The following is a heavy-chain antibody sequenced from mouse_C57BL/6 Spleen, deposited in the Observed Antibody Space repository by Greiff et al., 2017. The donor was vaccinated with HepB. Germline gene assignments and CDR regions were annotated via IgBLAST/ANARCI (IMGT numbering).Heavy chain of an antibody. CDR3: TRHRQLDY. D-gene: IGHD3-2*01. V-gene: IGHV1-15*01. Sequence: VQLQQSGAELVRPGASVTLSCKASGYTFTDYEMHWVKQTPVHGLEWIGAIDPETGGTAYNQKFKGKAILTADKSSGTAYMELRSLTSEDSAVYYCTRHRQLDYWGQGTTLTVSS. CDR1: GYTFTDYE. CDR2: IDPETGGT. J-gene: IGHJ2*01.